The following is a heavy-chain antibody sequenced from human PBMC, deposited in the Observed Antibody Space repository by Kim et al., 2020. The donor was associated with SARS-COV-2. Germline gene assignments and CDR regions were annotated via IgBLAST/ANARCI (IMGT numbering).Heavy chain of an antibody. J-gene: IGHJ6*02. V-gene: IGHV3-7*01. Sequence: GGSLRLSCEASGFMFSNYWMSWVRQAPGKGLEWVAKIKQDESEKYYVDSVKGRFTISRDNAKNSVYLQMNSLRADDTAVYYCARERRMSTSGSYYKGIEVWGQGTMVTVSS. CDR1: GFMFSNYW. CDR3: ARERRMSTSGSYYKGIEV. CDR2: IKQDESEK. D-gene: IGHD3-10*01.